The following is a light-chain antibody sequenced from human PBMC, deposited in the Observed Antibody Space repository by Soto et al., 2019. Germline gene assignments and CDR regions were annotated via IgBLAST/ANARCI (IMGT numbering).Light chain of an antibody. CDR1: SSDVGGYNY. CDR2: EVS. J-gene: IGLJ1*01. Sequence: QSVLTQPASVSGSPGQSITISCTGTSSDVGGYNYVSWYQQHPGKAPKLMIYEVSNRPSGVSNRFSGSKSGNTASLTISGLQAEDEAEYYCSSYTSSSPRVFGTGTKLTVL. V-gene: IGLV2-14*01. CDR3: SSYTSSSPRV.